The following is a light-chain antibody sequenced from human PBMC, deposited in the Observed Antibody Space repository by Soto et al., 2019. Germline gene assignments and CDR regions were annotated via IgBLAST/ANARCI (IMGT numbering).Light chain of an antibody. J-gene: IGKJ5*01. V-gene: IGKV2-28*01. Sequence: DIVMTQSPLSLPVTPGEPASISCRSSQSLLHDNGKNYMDWYVQKPGQSPQLLIYMGSNRAAGVPDRFSGSGSGTGFTLKISRVEAEDVVVYYCMHALQTPITFGQGTRLEIK. CDR1: QSLLHDNGKNY. CDR3: MHALQTPIT. CDR2: MGS.